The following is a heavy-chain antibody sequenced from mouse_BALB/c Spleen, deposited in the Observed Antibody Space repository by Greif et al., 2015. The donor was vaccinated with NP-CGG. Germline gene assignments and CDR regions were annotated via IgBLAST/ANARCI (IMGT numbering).Heavy chain of an antibody. J-gene: IGHJ2*01. CDR1: GFNIKDTY. CDR3: ARRYDGGFDY. D-gene: IGHD2-14*01. Sequence: VHVKQSGAELVKPGASVKLSCTASGFNIKDTYMHWVKQRPEKGLEWIGRIDPANGNTKYDPKFQGKATITADTSSNTAYLQFSSLTSEATAVYYCARRYDGGFDYWGQGTALTVSS. CDR2: IDPANGNT. V-gene: IGHV14-3*02.